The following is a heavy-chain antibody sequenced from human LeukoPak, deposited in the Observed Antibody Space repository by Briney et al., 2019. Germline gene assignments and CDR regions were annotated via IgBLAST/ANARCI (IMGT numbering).Heavy chain of an antibody. Sequence: TSETLSLTCTVSGGSISSGSYCWSWVRQPAGKGLEWIGRIYTSGSTNYNPSLKSRVTISVDTSKNQFSLKLNSVTAADTAIYYCARESNSGWYTGGVDHWGPGTLVTVSS. CDR2: IYTSGST. V-gene: IGHV4-61*02. D-gene: IGHD6-19*01. CDR1: GGSISSGSYC. J-gene: IGHJ4*02. CDR3: ARESNSGWYTGGVDH.